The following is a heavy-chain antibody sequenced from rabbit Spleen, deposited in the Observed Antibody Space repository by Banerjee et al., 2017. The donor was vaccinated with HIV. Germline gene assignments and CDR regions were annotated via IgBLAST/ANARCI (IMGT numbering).Heavy chain of an antibody. D-gene: IGHD8-1*01. CDR3: ARDSGSSFSSYGMDL. V-gene: IGHV1S40*01. Sequence: QSLEESGGDLVKPGASLTLTCTASGVSFSSNHYMCWVRQAPGKGLEWIACIEGGSSAFSCTASWAKGRFPISKSSSTTVTLQMNSLTAADTATYFCARDSGSSFSSYGMDLWGPGTLVTVS. CDR2: IEGGSSAFS. CDR1: GVSFSSNHY. J-gene: IGHJ6*01.